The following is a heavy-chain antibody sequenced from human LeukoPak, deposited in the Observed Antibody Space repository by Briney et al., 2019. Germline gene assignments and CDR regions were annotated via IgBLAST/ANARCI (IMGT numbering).Heavy chain of an antibody. CDR3: AKAWHIVVKYYYVIDF. J-gene: IGHJ6*02. V-gene: IGHV3-23*01. Sequence: GASLRLSCAASGFTFSSYAMSWVRQAPGKGLEWVSDISGSGGSTYYVDSVKGRFTISRDNSKNTLYLQMNSLRAEDTAVYYCAKAWHIVVKYYYVIDFWGRGTTIAVSS. CDR2: ISGSGGST. D-gene: IGHD2-21*01. CDR1: GFTFSSYA.